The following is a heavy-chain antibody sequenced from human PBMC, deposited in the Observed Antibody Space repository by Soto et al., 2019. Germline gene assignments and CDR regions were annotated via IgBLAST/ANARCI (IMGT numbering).Heavy chain of an antibody. CDR2: ITWNSGSR. D-gene: IGHD3-16*01. J-gene: IGHJ6*02. V-gene: IGHV3-9*01. Sequence: GGSLRLSCAASGFTFDDCAMHWVRQAPGKGPEWVSGITWNSGSRGYAESVKGRFTISRDNAKNSLYLQMNSLRTEDTAVYYCARDYVYYYYGMDVWGQGTTVTVSS. CDR1: GFTFDDCA. CDR3: ARDYVYYYYGMDV.